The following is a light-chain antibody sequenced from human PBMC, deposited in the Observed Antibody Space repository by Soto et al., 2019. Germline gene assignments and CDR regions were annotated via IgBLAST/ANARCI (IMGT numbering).Light chain of an antibody. CDR2: DDD. CDR3: GTWDSGLSAGPV. V-gene: IGLV1-51*01. Sequence: QSVLTQPPSVSAAPGQKVTISCSGSNSNIGNNYVSWYQQLPGTAPKLLIYDDDQRTSGIPDRFSGSKSGASATLDITGLQTGDEADYYCGTWDSGLSAGPVCGGGTKLTVL. CDR1: NSNIGNNY. J-gene: IGLJ3*02.